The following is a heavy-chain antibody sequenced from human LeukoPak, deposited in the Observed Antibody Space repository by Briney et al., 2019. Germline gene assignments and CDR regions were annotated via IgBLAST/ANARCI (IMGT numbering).Heavy chain of an antibody. V-gene: IGHV1-18*01. CDR1: GYTFTNYG. D-gene: IGHD6-19*01. Sequence: GASVKVSCKASGYTFTNYGISWVRQAPGQGLEWMGWISTYNGNRNFTERLQGRVTLTTDTSTSTAYMELSSLRSEDTAVYYCARGIAVAGTFYYYYGMDVWGQGTTVTVSS. CDR2: ISTYNGNR. J-gene: IGHJ6*02. CDR3: ARGIAVAGTFYYYYGMDV.